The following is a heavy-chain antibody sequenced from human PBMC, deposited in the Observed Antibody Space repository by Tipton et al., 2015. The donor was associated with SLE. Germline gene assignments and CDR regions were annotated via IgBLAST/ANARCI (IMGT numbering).Heavy chain of an antibody. CDR3: ARDRGRDYSMDV. D-gene: IGHD6-25*01. CDR1: GGSISSYH. J-gene: IGHJ6*02. CDR2: IYYSGST. Sequence: TLSLTCTVSGGSISSYHWSWIRQPPGKGLEWIGYIYYSGSTNYNPSLKSRVTISVDTSKNQFSLKLSSVTAADTAVYYCARDRGRDYSMDVWGRGTTVIVSS. V-gene: IGHV4-59*01.